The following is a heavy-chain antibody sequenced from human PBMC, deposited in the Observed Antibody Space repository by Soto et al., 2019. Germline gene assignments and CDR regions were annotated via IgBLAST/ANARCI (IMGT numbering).Heavy chain of an antibody. J-gene: IGHJ4*02. V-gene: IGHV3-7*03. Sequence: GGSLRLSCAASNFAFSICWMSWVRQAPGKGLEWVANIKQDGSEKYYVDSVKGRFTISRDNAKNSLYLQMNSLRAEDTAVYYCARDGYGGNSVSGFDYWGQGTLVTVSS. CDR1: NFAFSICW. CDR3: ARDGYGGNSVSGFDY. D-gene: IGHD4-17*01. CDR2: IKQDGSEK.